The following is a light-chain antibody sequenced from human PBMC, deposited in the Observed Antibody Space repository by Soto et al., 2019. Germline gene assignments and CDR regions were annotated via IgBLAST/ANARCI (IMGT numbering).Light chain of an antibody. CDR1: SSDVGGYNY. V-gene: IGLV2-11*01. CDR2: DVS. Sequence: QSALTQPRSVSGSPGQSVTISCTGTSSDVGGYNYVSWYQQHPGKAPKLMTYDVSKRPSGVPDRFSGSKSGNTASLTISGLQAEDEAYYYCWSYAGSYTEVFGTGTKVTVL. J-gene: IGLJ1*01. CDR3: WSYAGSYTEV.